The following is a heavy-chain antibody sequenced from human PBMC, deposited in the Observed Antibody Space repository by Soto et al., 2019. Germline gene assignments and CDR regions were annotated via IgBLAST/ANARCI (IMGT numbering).Heavy chain of an antibody. CDR3: ARVAGSNLAFDY. Sequence: GASVKVSCKASGYTFTSYYMHWVRPAPVQGLEWMVILNPSGGSTSYAQKFQGRVTMTRDTSTSTVYMELSSLRSEDTAVYDCARVAGSNLAFDYWGQGTLVTVSS. CDR2: LNPSGGST. D-gene: IGHD3-10*01. CDR1: GYTFTSYY. V-gene: IGHV1-46*01. J-gene: IGHJ4*02.